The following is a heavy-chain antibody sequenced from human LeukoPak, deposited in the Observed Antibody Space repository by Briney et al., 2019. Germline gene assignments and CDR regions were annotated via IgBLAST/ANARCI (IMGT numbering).Heavy chain of an antibody. D-gene: IGHD6-19*01. CDR1: GFTFSSYA. CDR2: ISYDGSNK. CDR3: TGGIGWLCDT. V-gene: IGHV3-30*04. J-gene: IGHJ5*02. Sequence: GRSLRLSCAASGFTFSSYAMHWVRQAPGKGLEWVAVISYDGSNKYYADSVKGRFTISRDNSKNTLYLQMNSLRAEDTAMYFCTGGIGWLCDTWGQGTLVTVSS.